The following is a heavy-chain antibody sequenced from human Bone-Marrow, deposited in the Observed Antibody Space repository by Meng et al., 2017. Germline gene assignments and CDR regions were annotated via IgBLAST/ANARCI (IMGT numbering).Heavy chain of an antibody. D-gene: IGHD4-11*01. J-gene: IGHJ4*02. V-gene: IGHV4-34*01. CDR2: INHSGST. Sequence: QGQLQHAGAGLLKPSETLSLTCVVSGGSFSDYYWSWIRQPPGKGLEWIGEINHSGSTNYNPSLEGRATISVDTSQNNLSLRLSSVTAADSAVYYCARGPTTMAHDFDYWGQGTLVTVSS. CDR3: ARGPTTMAHDFDY. CDR1: GGSFSDYY.